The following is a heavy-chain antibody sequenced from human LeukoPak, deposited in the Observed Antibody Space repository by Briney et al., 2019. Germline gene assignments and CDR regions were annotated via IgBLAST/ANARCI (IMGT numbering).Heavy chain of an antibody. Sequence: GRSLRLSCAASGSTFSRYAMHWVRQAPGKGLEWVAVISYDGSNKYYTDSVKGRFTISRDNSKNTLYLEMNSLRAEDTAVYYCARDPWYCSGGSCYRAFDYWGQGTLVTVPS. D-gene: IGHD2-15*01. V-gene: IGHV3-30-3*01. CDR3: ARDPWYCSGGSCYRAFDY. CDR2: ISYDGSNK. J-gene: IGHJ4*02. CDR1: GSTFSRYA.